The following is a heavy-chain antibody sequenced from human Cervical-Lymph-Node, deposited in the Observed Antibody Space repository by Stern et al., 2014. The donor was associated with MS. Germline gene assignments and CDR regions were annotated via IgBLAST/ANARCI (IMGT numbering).Heavy chain of an antibody. CDR2: FFPGGSDI. J-gene: IGHJ4*02. CDR3: ARQRYFDY. Sequence: VQLVQSGPEVKRPGESLKISCQASGYTFTSYWIGWVRQMPGKGLEWIAIFFPGGSDIRTSPSSQGQFTISADKSSSTAYLQWNTLKASDTAIYYCARQRYFDYWGQGTLVTVSS. CDR1: GYTFTSYW. V-gene: IGHV5-51*01.